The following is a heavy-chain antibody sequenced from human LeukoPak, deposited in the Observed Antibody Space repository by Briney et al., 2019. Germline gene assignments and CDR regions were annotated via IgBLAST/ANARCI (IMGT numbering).Heavy chain of an antibody. CDR2: ISYDESQK. Sequence: GGSLRLSCAASGFNLSSFTMHWVRHNPGKGLEWVAVISYDESQKWYADSVKGRFTISRDISKNTLYLEMDSLRYEDTAVYYCARAYDSSWHNFDYWGQGSLVTVSS. D-gene: IGHD6-13*01. CDR3: ARAYDSSWHNFDY. V-gene: IGHV3-30-3*01. J-gene: IGHJ4*02. CDR1: GFNLSSFT.